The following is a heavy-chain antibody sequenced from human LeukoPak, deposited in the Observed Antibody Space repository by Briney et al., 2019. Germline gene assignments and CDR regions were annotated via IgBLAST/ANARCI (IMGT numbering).Heavy chain of an antibody. D-gene: IGHD6-19*01. CDR3: ARALGSSSDY. CDR1: ALPPSNYA. J-gene: IGHJ4*02. V-gene: IGHV3-74*01. Sequence: GGSLRLYCTASALPPSNYAMSWARQAPGKGLVWVSRTNDDGSTTNYADSVKDRFTISRDNAKNTLYLQMNSLRAEDTAVYYCARALGSSSDYWGQGTLVTVAS. CDR2: TNDDGSTT.